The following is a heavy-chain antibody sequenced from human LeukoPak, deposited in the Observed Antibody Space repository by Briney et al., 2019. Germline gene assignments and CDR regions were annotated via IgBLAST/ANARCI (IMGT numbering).Heavy chain of an antibody. CDR3: ARAAAVAGRGGVFDY. J-gene: IGHJ4*02. CDR2: IYTSGST. CDR1: GGSISSGGYY. Sequence: SQTLSLTCTVSGGSISSGGYYWSWIRQPAGKGLEWIGRIYTSGSTNYNPSLKSRVTMSVDTSKNQFSLKLSSVTAADTAVYYCARAAAVAGRGGVFDYWGQGTLVTVSS. D-gene: IGHD6-19*01. V-gene: IGHV4-61*02.